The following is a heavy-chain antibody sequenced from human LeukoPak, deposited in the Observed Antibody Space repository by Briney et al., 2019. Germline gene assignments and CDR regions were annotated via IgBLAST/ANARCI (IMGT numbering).Heavy chain of an antibody. CDR2: IYHSGST. D-gene: IGHD5-18*01. V-gene: IGHV4-38-2*01. CDR1: GYSISSGYY. CDR3: ARAERGYTYHYFDY. Sequence: ASETLSLTCAVSGYSISSGYYWGWIRQPPGKGLEWIGSIYHSGSTYYNPSLKSRVTISVNTSKNQFSLKLSSVTAADTAVYYCARAERGYTYHYFDYWGQGTLVTVSS. J-gene: IGHJ4*02.